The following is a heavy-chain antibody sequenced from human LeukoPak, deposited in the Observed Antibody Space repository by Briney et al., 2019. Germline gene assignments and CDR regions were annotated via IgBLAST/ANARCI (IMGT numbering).Heavy chain of an antibody. CDR1: GFTFDDYG. D-gene: IGHD3-22*01. J-gene: IGHJ4*02. Sequence: GGSLRLSCAASGFTFDDYGMSWVRQAPGKGLEWVSYISSSGSTIYYADSVKGRFTISRDNVKNSLYLQMNSLRAENTAVYYCARDTLEYYYDSSGLDYWGQGTLVTVSS. V-gene: IGHV3-48*03. CDR3: ARDTLEYYYDSSGLDY. CDR2: ISSSGSTI.